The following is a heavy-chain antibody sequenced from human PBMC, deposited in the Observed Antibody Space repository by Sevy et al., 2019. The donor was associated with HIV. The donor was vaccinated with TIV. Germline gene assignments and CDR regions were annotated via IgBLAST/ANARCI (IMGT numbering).Heavy chain of an antibody. CDR3: ARDTHIVGGFTWFDS. D-gene: IGHD3-16*01. V-gene: IGHV1-18*01. Sequence: ASVKVSCKASGYTFTSYGISWVRQAPGQGLEWMGWISAYNGNTNYVEKLQGRVTMTTDTSTITAYMELRSLRSDDTAVYYCARDTHIVGGFTWFDSWGQGTLVTVSS. CDR2: ISAYNGNT. J-gene: IGHJ5*01. CDR1: GYTFTSYG.